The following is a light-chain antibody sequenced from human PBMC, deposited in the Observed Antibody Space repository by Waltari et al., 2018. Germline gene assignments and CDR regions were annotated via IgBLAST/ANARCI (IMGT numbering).Light chain of an antibody. V-gene: IGKV1-13*02. CDR2: DAS. Sequence: IQLTQSPSSLSASLGDRVTITCRASQGINTALAWYQQKPGKAPNLLIYDASNLESGVLARFSGSGSGTDFSLTISSLQPEDFATYYCQQFISYPRTFGGGTKVEIK. CDR3: QQFISYPRT. CDR1: QGINTA. J-gene: IGKJ4*01.